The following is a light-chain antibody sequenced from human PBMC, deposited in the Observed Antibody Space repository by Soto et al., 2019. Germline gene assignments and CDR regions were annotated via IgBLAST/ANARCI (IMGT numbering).Light chain of an antibody. V-gene: IGKV1-39*01. CDR1: QSISRH. CDR2: IAS. Sequence: DIQVTQSPSSLSASVGDRVTITCRASQSISRHLNWYQQKPGKAPKLLINIASSLQSGVPSRFSGSGSGADFTLTISNVQPEDFATYYCQQTYSTPQPFGQGTRLEN. CDR3: QQTYSTPQP. J-gene: IGKJ5*01.